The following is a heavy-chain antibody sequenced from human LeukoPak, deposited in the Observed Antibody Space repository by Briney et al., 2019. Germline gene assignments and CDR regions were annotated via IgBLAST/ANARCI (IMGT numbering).Heavy chain of an antibody. V-gene: IGHV4-59*12. CDR1: GGSISGFY. D-gene: IGHD1-1*01. Sequence: LETLSLTCTVSGGSISGFYWSWIRQSPGKGLEWVGYIFYSGSTNYNPSLRGRVTMSVDKSKNQFSLKLTSVTAADTAVYYCARIGNYYFDYWGQGTLVTVSS. CDR2: IFYSGST. J-gene: IGHJ4*02. CDR3: ARIGNYYFDY.